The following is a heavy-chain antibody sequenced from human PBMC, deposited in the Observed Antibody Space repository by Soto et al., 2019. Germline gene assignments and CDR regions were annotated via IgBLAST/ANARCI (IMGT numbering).Heavy chain of an antibody. J-gene: IGHJ6*02. Sequence: GSLRLSCAASGFTFSSYGMHWVRQAPGKGLEWVAVIWYDGSNKYYADSVKGRFTISRDNSKNTRYLQMNSLRAEDTAVYYCARGEYSSSSGYYYYGMDVWGQGTTVTV. CDR1: GFTFSSYG. CDR2: IWYDGSNK. CDR3: ARGEYSSSSGYYYYGMDV. D-gene: IGHD6-6*01. V-gene: IGHV3-33*01.